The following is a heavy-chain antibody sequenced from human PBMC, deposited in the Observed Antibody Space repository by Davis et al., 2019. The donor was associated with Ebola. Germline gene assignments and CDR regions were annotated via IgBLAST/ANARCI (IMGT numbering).Heavy chain of an antibody. V-gene: IGHV3-23*01. Sequence: GESLKISCAASGFTFSIFALTWVRQAPGKGLEWVSAISGRDDSTYFADSVKGRFTISRDNSKNTVYLQMNSLRAEDTAVYYCAKVGGDPRYYDSSLPLEAFDIWGQGTMVTVSS. J-gene: IGHJ3*02. D-gene: IGHD3-22*01. CDR3: AKVGGDPRYYDSSLPLEAFDI. CDR2: ISGRDDST. CDR1: GFTFSIFA.